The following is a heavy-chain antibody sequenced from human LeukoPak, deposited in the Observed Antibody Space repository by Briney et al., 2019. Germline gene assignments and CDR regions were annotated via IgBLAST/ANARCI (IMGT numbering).Heavy chain of an antibody. J-gene: IGHJ5*02. CDR1: GYTFTSYG. CDR2: ISAYNGNT. D-gene: IGHD6-13*01. CDR3: AREDFAAAGTGWFDP. Sequence: ASVKVSCKASGYTFTSYGISWVRQAPGQGLEWMGWISAYNGNTNYAQKLQGRVTMTTDTSTSTAYMELRSLRSDDTAVYYCAREDFAAAGTGWFDPWGQGTLVTVSS. V-gene: IGHV1-18*01.